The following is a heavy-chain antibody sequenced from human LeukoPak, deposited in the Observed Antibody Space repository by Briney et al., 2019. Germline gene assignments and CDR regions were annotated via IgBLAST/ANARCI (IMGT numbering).Heavy chain of an antibody. V-gene: IGHV4-34*01. J-gene: IGHJ4*02. CDR2: INHSGST. CDR3: AKARIVGAYFDY. D-gene: IGHD1-26*01. Sequence: SETLSLTCAVYGGSFSGYYWSWIRQPPGKGLDWIGEINHSGSTNYNPSLKSRVTISVDTSKNQFSLKLSSVTAADTAVYYCAKARIVGAYFDYWGQGTLVTVSS. CDR1: GGSFSGYY.